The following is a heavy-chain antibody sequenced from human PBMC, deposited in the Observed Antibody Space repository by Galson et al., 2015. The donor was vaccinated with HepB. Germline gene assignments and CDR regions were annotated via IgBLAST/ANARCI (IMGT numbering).Heavy chain of an antibody. CDR1: GYTLTELS. CDR2: FDPEDGET. Sequence: SVKVSCKVSGYTLTELSMHWVRQAPGKGLEWMGGFDPEDGETIYAQKFQGRVTMTEDTSTDTAYMELSSLRSEDTAVYYCATRITMVRGVIINWYFDLWGRGTLVTVSS. D-gene: IGHD3-10*01. CDR3: ATRITMVRGVIINWYFDL. V-gene: IGHV1-24*01. J-gene: IGHJ2*01.